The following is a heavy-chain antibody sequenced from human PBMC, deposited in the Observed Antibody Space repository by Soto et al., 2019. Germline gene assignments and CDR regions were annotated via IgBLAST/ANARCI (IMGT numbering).Heavy chain of an antibody. D-gene: IGHD3-16*02. CDR2: IHHRGST. V-gene: IGHV4-34*02. CDR3: ACLWGSHRLDV. J-gene: IGHJ4*02. CDR1: GGSLSDYY. Sequence: QVRLQQWGAGLLKPSETLSLTCAVFGGSLSDYYWSWIRQTPGKGREWIGEIHHRGSTGYNPSLKSRLTLSVEPSRSKLSLSLTSVTAEETAVYVCACLWGSHRLDVWGQGALVTVSS.